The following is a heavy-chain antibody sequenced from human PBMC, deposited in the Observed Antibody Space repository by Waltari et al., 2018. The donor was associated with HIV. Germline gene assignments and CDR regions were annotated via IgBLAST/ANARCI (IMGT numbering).Heavy chain of an antibody. J-gene: IGHJ4*02. CDR1: GFSFDNYG. D-gene: IGHD3-3*01. CDR2: ISYSGEST. V-gene: IGHV3-23*01. Sequence: EVELSESGGGLVQPGGSLRLSCTASGFSFDNYGMSWVRQAHGKGLEWGSGISYSGESTYYADSVKGRFTISRDNSKDTLLLQMTSLRAEDTATYYCAKDPVRFLEWLSTYLDSWGQGILVTVSS. CDR3: AKDPVRFLEWLSTYLDS.